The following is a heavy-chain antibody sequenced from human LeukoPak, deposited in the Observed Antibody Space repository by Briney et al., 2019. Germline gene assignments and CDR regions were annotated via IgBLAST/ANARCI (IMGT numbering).Heavy chain of an antibody. CDR3: AKVGDTAMVTYFDY. CDR1: GFTFSSYG. D-gene: IGHD5-18*01. CDR2: ISYDGSDK. Sequence: PGRSLRLSCVASGFTFSSYGMHWVRQAPGKGLEWVAVISYDGSDKYYADSVKGRFTISRDNSKTTLYLQMNSLRAEDTAVYYCAKVGDTAMVTYFDYWGQGTLVTVSS. J-gene: IGHJ4*02. V-gene: IGHV3-30*18.